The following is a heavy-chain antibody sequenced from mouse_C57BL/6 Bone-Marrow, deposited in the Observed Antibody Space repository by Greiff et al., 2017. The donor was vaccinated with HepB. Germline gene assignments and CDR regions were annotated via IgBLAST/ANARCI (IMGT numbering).Heavy chain of an antibody. Sequence: QVQLKESGPGLVQPSQSLSITCTVSGFSLTSYGVHWVRQSPGKGLEWLGVIWRGGSTDYNAAFMSRLSITKDNSKSQVFFKMNSLQADDTAIYYCAKNGYGSSFYAMDYWGQGTSVTVSS. V-gene: IGHV2-5*01. CDR2: IWRGGST. J-gene: IGHJ4*01. CDR3: AKNGYGSSFYAMDY. D-gene: IGHD1-1*01. CDR1: GFSLTSYG.